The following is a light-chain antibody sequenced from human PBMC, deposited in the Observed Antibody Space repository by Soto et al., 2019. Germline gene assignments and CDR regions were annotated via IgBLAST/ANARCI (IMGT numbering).Light chain of an antibody. CDR1: QSISSW. V-gene: IGKV1-5*01. CDR2: DAS. Sequence: DNQMTQSPSTLSKSVGDRVTITCRASQSISSWLAWYQQKPGRAPKVLIFDASSLESGVPSRFSGSGSATEFTLTISSLQPDDFATYYCQQYTTYPWTFGQ. J-gene: IGKJ1*01. CDR3: QQYTTYPWT.